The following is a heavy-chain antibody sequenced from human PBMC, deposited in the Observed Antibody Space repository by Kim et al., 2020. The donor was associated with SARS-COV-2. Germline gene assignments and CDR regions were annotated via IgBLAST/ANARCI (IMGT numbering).Heavy chain of an antibody. V-gene: IGHV3-30*02. D-gene: IGHD3-9*01. CDR3: AKDRAYFEILTGRTLDY. Sequence: VKCRFTISQADYKNTLYLQMNSLGAEDTAVYYCAKDRAYFEILTGRTLDYWGQGTLVTVSS. J-gene: IGHJ4*02.